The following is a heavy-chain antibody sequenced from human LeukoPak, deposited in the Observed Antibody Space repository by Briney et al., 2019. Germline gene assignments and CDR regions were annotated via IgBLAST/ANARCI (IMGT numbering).Heavy chain of an antibody. CDR3: ARVKLVLRFLEWFRRGNWFDP. V-gene: IGHV4-34*01. Sequence: KPSETLSLTCAVYGGSFSGYYWSWIRQPPGKGLEGIGEFNHSGSTKYNTSLKRRVNKSVDTFKNQFSLKLSSVTAADTAVYYCARVKLVLRFLEWFRRGNWFDPWGQGTLVTVSS. D-gene: IGHD3-3*01. CDR2: FNHSGST. J-gene: IGHJ5*02. CDR1: GGSFSGYY.